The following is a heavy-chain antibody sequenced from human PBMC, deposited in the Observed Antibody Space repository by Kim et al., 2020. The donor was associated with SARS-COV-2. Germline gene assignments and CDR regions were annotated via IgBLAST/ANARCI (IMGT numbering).Heavy chain of an antibody. Sequence: GRFTISRDNSKKTLYLQMNSLRAEDTAVYYCARDGNYYDSSGSYYGYYFEYWGQGTLVTVSS. J-gene: IGHJ4*02. CDR3: ARDGNYYDSSGSYYGYYFEY. D-gene: IGHD3-22*01. V-gene: IGHV3-64*04.